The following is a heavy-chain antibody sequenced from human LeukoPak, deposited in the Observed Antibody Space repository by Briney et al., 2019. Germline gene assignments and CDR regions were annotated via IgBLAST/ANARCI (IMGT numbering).Heavy chain of an antibody. J-gene: IGHJ4*02. CDR3: ARSDFF. CDR2: IIPIFGTA. Sequence: ASVKVSCKASGGTFSSYAISWVRQAPGQGLEWMGGIIPIFGTANYAQKFQGRVTITADESTSTAYMELTNLTSDDTAVYFCARSDFFWGQGTLVTVSS. D-gene: IGHD3-3*01. V-gene: IGHV1-69*13. CDR1: GGTFSSYA.